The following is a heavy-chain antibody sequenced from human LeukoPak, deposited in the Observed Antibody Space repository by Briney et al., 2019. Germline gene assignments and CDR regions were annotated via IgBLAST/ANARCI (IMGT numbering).Heavy chain of an antibody. V-gene: IGHV1-69*10. Sequence: ASVNVSCKASGGTFSSYAISWVRQAPGQGLEWMGGIIPILGIANYAQKFQGRVTITADKSTSTAYMELSSLRSEDTAVYYCASLLRRVVVAATGFDYWGQGTLVTVSS. CDR2: IIPILGIA. J-gene: IGHJ4*02. CDR1: GGTFSSYA. D-gene: IGHD2-15*01. CDR3: ASLLRRVVVAATGFDY.